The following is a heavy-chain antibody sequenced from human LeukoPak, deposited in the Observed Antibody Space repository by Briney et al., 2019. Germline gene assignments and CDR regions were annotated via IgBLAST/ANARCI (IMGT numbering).Heavy chain of an antibody. CDR3: ARDRGLVVAAIGYLDY. Sequence: SVKVSCKASGGTFSSYAISWVRQAPGQGLEWMGRIIPIFGIANYAQKFQGRVTITADKSTSTAYMELSSLRSEDTAVYYCARDRGLVVAAIGYLDYWGQGTLVTVSS. V-gene: IGHV1-69*04. CDR2: IIPIFGIA. CDR1: GGTFSSYA. J-gene: IGHJ4*02. D-gene: IGHD2-15*01.